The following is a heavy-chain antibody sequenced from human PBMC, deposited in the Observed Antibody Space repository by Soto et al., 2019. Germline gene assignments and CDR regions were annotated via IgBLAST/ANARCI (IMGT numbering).Heavy chain of an antibody. CDR3: ARANVGPPGGGSWTMTFDF. Sequence: QVQLQESGPGLVKPSETLSLTCSVSGGSVSNYYWSWFRQPAGKGLEWIGRIYTGGSTNYNPSLKSRVTLSVDTSTNQFPLRLTSVTAADTAVYYCARANVGPPGGGSWTMTFDFWGQGTLVTVSS. CDR1: GGSVSNYY. V-gene: IGHV4-4*07. CDR2: IYTGGST. D-gene: IGHD2-15*01. J-gene: IGHJ4*02.